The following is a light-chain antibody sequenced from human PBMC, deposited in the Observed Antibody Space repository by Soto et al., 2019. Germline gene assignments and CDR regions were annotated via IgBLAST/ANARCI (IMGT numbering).Light chain of an antibody. Sequence: QSVLTQPPSASGTPGQRVTISCSGISSNIGSNYVYWYQQLPGTAPKLLIYSNNQRPSGVPDRFSGSKSGTSASLAISGLRSDDAAYFYCATWDDSLSAVVFGGGTKLTVL. CDR2: SNN. V-gene: IGLV1-47*01. CDR1: SSNIGSNY. CDR3: ATWDDSLSAVV. J-gene: IGLJ2*01.